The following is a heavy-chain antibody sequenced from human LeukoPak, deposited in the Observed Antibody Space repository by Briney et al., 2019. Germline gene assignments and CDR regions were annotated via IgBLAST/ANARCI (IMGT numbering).Heavy chain of an antibody. CDR3: TKGHYYDSSGYLN. CDR2: ISGGGGLT. CDR1: GFTFSNYA. D-gene: IGHD3-22*01. Sequence: GGSLRLSCAATGFTFSNYAMSWVRQAPGKGLGWVSAISGGGGLTYYADSVKGRFTISRDNSKNTLYLQMNSLRAEDTAVYYCTKGHYYDSSGYLNWGQGTLVTASS. J-gene: IGHJ4*02. V-gene: IGHV3-23*01.